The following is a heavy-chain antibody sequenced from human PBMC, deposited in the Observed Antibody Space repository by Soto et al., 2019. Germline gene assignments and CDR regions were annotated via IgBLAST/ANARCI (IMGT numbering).Heavy chain of an antibody. J-gene: IGHJ4*02. V-gene: IGHV3-30*18. D-gene: IGHD2-21*02. CDR1: GFTFSSYG. Sequence: QVQLVESGGGVVQPGRSLRLSCAASGFTFSSYGMHWVRQAPGKGLEWVAVISYDGSNKYYADSVKGRFTISRDNSKNTLYLQMNSLRAEDTAVYYCAKDGGDNSDQYYFDYWGQGTLVTVSS. CDR2: ISYDGSNK. CDR3: AKDGGDNSDQYYFDY.